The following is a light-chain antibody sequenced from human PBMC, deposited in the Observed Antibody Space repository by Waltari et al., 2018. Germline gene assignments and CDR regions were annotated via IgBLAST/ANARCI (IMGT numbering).Light chain of an antibody. CDR3: QQYYSYPWT. V-gene: IGKV1-5*03. CDR2: KTS. J-gene: IGKJ1*01. CDR1: QSISRN. Sequence: DIQMTQSPYTLSASVGDRVTITCRASQSISRNLDWYQQKPGKAPKLLIYKTSSLESGVPSRFSGSGSETEFTLTISSLQPDDLATYYCQQYYSYPWTFGQGTKVEIK.